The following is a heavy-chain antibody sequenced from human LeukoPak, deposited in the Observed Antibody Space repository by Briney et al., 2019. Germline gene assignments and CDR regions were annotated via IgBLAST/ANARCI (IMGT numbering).Heavy chain of an antibody. J-gene: IGHJ5*02. CDR1: GGSISRSNW. Sequence: SETLSLTWAVSGGSISRSNWGSGVRQPPGKGLEWSGEIYHGGSTNYNPSLKRRVAISVDKSKNQSSLTLSSVPAADTAVYYCAGALTPGGFAPWGQGTLVTVSS. CDR3: AGALTPGGFAP. D-gene: IGHD3-10*01. CDR2: IYHGGST. V-gene: IGHV4-4*02.